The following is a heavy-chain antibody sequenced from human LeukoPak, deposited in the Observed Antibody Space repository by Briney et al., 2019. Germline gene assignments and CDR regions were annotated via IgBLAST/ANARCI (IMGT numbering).Heavy chain of an antibody. D-gene: IGHD6-13*01. J-gene: IGHJ4*02. CDR3: ASRPAGSTWYGVFDY. CDR2: IFYPGST. Sequence: SETLSLTCTVSGGPIDRHYWSWIRQPPGKGLEWIGYIFYPGSTNYNPSLKSRVTMSLDTSRDQFSLRLTSVTAADTAIYYCASRPAGSTWYGVFDYWSQGTLVTVSS. V-gene: IGHV4-59*11. CDR1: GGPIDRHY.